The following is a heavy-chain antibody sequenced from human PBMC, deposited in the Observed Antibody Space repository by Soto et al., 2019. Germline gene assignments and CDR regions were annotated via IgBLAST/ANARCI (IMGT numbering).Heavy chain of an antibody. D-gene: IGHD6-19*01. J-gene: IGHJ4*02. V-gene: IGHV3-23*01. CDR2: ISGSGGST. Sequence: PGGSLRLSCAASGFTFSSYAMSWVRQAPGKGLEWVSAISGSGGSTYYADSVKGRFTISRDNSKNTLYLQMNSLRAEDTAVYYCAKDIYSSGWYQSNHDAFDIWGQGTLVTVSS. CDR3: AKDIYSSGWYQSNHDAFDI. CDR1: GFTFSSYA.